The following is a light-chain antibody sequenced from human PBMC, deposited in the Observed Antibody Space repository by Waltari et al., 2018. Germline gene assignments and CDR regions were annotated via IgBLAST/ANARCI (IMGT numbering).Light chain of an antibody. V-gene: IGKV3D-15*01. J-gene: IGKJ1*01. CDR3: REYYDWPPGK. CDR1: QSVSDH. Sequence: EIVMTQSPATLSVSPGERATLSCRASQSVSDHLSWYQQKPGQAPSLIIHGAFTRATGIPARFSGSESGTEFSLTISRLQSEDFAIYYCREYYDWPPGKFDQGTKVEL. CDR2: GAF.